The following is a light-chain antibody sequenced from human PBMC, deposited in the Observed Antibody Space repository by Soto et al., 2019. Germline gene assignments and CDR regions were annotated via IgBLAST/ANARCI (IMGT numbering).Light chain of an antibody. V-gene: IGKV1-33*01. CDR3: QQYETLPT. J-gene: IGKJ5*01. CDR2: DAS. CDR1: QNINNY. Sequence: DIHMTQSPSSLSASVGHIFTITCQASQNINNYLNWYQQKPGRAPKLLIYDASNLEAGVPSRFRGSGSGTDFTFTISSLQPEDTATYYCQQYETLPTFGQGTRLEIK.